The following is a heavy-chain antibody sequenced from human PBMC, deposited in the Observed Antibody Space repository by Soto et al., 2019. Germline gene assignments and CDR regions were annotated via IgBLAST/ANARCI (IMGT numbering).Heavy chain of an antibody. J-gene: IGHJ5*02. Sequence: PSETLSLTCAVSGGSISSGGYSWSWIRQPPGKGLEWIGYMYHSGSTYYSPSLKSRLTITKDTSKNQVVLTMTNMDPVDTATYYCAHRPLGFATRFAPWGQGTLVTVSS. V-gene: IGHV4-30-2*02. CDR3: AHRPLGFATRFAP. D-gene: IGHD2-15*01. CDR2: MYHSGST. CDR1: GGSISSGGYS.